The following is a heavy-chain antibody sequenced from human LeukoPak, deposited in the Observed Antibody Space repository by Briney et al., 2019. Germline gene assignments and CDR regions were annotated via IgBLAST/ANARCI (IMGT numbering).Heavy chain of an antibody. V-gene: IGHV3-48*01. J-gene: IGHJ4*02. Sequence: GGSLRLSCAASGFTFSSHSMNWVRQAPGKGLEWVSYISSSSSTIYYADSVKGRFTISRDNAKNSLYLQMNSLRAEDTAVYYCARVYSYGYGSYYFDYWGQGTLVTVSS. CDR2: ISSSSSTI. D-gene: IGHD5-18*01. CDR1: GFTFSSHS. CDR3: ARVYSYGYGSYYFDY.